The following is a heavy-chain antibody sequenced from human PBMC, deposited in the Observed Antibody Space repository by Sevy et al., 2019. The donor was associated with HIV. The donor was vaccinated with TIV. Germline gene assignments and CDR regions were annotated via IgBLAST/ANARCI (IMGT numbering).Heavy chain of an antibody. Sequence: GGSLRLSCAASRFTVNNNYMTWVRQAPGKGLEGVSIICSDATTYHADSVKDRFNISRDNSKNMLYLQMNNLKVEDTAVYYCARGKTGYGYALSYWGQGTLVTVSS. CDR2: ICSDATT. J-gene: IGHJ4*02. CDR3: ARGKTGYGYALSY. V-gene: IGHV3-66*01. D-gene: IGHD5-18*01. CDR1: RFTVNNNY.